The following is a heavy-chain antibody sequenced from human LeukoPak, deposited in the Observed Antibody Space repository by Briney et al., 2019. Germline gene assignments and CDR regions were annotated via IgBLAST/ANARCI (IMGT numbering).Heavy chain of an antibody. Sequence: SSETLSLTCAVSGYSISSGYYLGWIRQPPGKGLEWIGSIYHSGSTYYNPSLKSRVTISVDTSKNQFSQKLSSVTAADTAVYYCARHSSIGFGPGPSALPTTYYFDYWGQGTLVTVSS. D-gene: IGHD3-16*01. CDR2: IYHSGST. CDR3: ARHSSIGFGPGPSALPTTYYFDY. CDR1: GYSISSGYY. J-gene: IGHJ4*02. V-gene: IGHV4-38-2*01.